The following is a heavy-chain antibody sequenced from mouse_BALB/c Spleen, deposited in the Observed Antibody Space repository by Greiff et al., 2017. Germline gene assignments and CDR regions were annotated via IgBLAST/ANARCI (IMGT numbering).Heavy chain of an antibody. CDR3: ARSRNHYYAMDY. J-gene: IGHJ4*01. CDR1: GFTFSSFG. CDR2: ISSGSSTI. Sequence: DVLLVESGGGLVQPGGSRKLSCAASGFTFSSFGMHWVRQAPAKGLEWVAYISSGSSTIYYADTVKGRFTISRDNPKNTLFLQMTSLRSEDTAMYYCARSRNHYYAMDYWGQGTSVTVSS. V-gene: IGHV5-17*02.